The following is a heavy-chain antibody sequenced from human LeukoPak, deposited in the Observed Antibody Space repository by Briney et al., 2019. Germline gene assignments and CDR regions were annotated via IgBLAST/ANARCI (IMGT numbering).Heavy chain of an antibody. CDR2: INPNSGGT. CDR3: ARVKRYYYDTSDKDAFDI. V-gene: IGHV1-2*02. Sequence: ASVKVSCKASGYTFTGYYMHWVRRAPGQGLEWMGWINPNSGGTNYAQKFQGRVTMTRDTSISTAYMELSSLRSEETAVYYCARVKRYYYDTSDKDAFDIWGQGTMVTVSS. D-gene: IGHD3-22*01. CDR1: GYTFTGYY. J-gene: IGHJ3*02.